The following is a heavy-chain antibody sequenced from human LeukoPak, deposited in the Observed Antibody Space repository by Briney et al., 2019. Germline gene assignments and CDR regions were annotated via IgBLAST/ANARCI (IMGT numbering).Heavy chain of an antibody. J-gene: IGHJ6*02. D-gene: IGHD4-11*01. Sequence: RASVKVSCKASGYTFTDYYMHWVRQAPGQGLEWMGWINPNSGGTHYAQNFQGRVTMTRDTSISTGYMELSRLRSDDTTVYYCARPLTEVTMTYYYYGLDVWGQGTAVTVSS. CDR2: INPNSGGT. CDR1: GYTFTDYY. V-gene: IGHV1-2*02. CDR3: ARPLTEVTMTYYYYGLDV.